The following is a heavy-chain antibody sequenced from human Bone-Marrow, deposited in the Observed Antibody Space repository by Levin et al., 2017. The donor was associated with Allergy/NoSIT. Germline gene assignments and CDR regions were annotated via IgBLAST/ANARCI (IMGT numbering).Heavy chain of an antibody. CDR1: GFSLTSSEVC. D-gene: IGHD2-15*01. CDR2: IYGDDDG. J-gene: IGHJ4*02. Sequence: SGPTLVKPTQTLTLTCTFSGFSLTSSEVCVAWIRQAPGKALEWLALIYGDDDGRYSSSLKNRLAITKDASKNQVVLTMTNLGPLDTGTYYCAHRRLNSDSWAFDYWGQGTLVSVSS. CDR3: AHRRLNSDSWAFDY. V-gene: IGHV2-5*02.